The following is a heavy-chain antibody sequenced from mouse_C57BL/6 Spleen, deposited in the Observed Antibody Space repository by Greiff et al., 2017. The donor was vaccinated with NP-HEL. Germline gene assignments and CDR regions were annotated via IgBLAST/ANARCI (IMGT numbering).Heavy chain of an antibody. CDR3: AREGGCTTVVSPHFDY. CDR1: GYAFSSSW. V-gene: IGHV1-82*01. D-gene: IGHD1-1*01. Sequence: QVQLQQSGPELVKPGASVKISCKASGYAFSSSWMNWVKQRPGKGLEWIGRIYPGDGDTNYNGKFKGNATLTADKSSSTAYMQLSSLTSEDSAVYFCAREGGCTTVVSPHFDYWGQGTTLTVSS. J-gene: IGHJ2*01. CDR2: IYPGDGDT.